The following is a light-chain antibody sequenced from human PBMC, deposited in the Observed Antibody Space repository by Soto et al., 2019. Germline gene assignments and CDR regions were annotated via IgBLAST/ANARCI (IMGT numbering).Light chain of an antibody. CDR2: DAS. J-gene: IGKJ1*01. Sequence: DIQMTQSPSTLSASVGDRVTIPCRASQSISGYLAWYQQTPAKAPKLLIYDASSLESGVPSRFSGRGSGTEFTLTISSLQPDDFATYYCQHYNSYPWTFGQGTKVEIK. CDR3: QHYNSYPWT. CDR1: QSISGY. V-gene: IGKV1-5*01.